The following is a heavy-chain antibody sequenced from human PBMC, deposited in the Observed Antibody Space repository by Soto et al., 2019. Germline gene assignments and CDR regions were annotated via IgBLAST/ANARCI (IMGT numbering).Heavy chain of an antibody. CDR2: IYYSGST. CDR3: ASLTRGITMVRGVITDPDY. Sequence: SETLSLTCTVSGGSISSSSYYWGWIRQPPGKGLEWIGSIYYSGSTYYNPSLKSRVTISVDTSKNQFSLKLSSVTAADTAVYYCASLTRGITMVRGVITDPDYWGQGTLVTVSS. CDR1: GGSISSSSYY. J-gene: IGHJ4*02. D-gene: IGHD3-10*01. V-gene: IGHV4-39*01.